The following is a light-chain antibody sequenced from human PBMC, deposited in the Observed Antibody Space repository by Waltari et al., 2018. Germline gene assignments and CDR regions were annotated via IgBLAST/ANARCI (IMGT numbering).Light chain of an antibody. V-gene: IGKV2-28*01. CDR1: QSLLHSNGNTY. CDR2: LGS. CDR3: MQALQTPLT. Sequence: DIVMTQSPLSLPVTPGEPASISCRSSQSLLHSNGNTYLDWYLQNPGQSPQLLIYLGSNRASGVPDRFSGSESGTDFTLKISRVEAEDVGVYYCMQALQTPLTFGGGTKVEIK. J-gene: IGKJ4*01.